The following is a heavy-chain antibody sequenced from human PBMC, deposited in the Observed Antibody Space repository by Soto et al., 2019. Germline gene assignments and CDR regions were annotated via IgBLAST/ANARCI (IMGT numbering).Heavy chain of an antibody. V-gene: IGHV4-59*01. Sequence: SETLSLTCTVSGGSISSYYSSLIRQPPGKGLEWIGYIYYSGSTNYNPSLKSRVTISVDTSKNQFSLKLSSVTAADTAVYYCARGELADYYYYYMDVWGKGTTVTVSS. D-gene: IGHD3-16*01. CDR3: ARGELADYYYYYMDV. CDR1: GGSISSYY. J-gene: IGHJ6*03. CDR2: IYYSGST.